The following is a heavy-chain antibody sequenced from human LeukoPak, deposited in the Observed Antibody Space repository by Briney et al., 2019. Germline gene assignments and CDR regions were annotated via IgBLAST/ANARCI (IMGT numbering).Heavy chain of an antibody. D-gene: IGHD5-18*01. CDR3: ARHLSRGYSYGV. V-gene: IGHV4-34*01. CDR1: GGSFSGYY. J-gene: IGHJ4*02. Sequence: SETLSLTCAVYGGSFSGYYWSWIRQPPGKGLEWIGEINHSGGTNYNPSLKSRVTISVDTSKNQFSLKLSSVTAADTAVYYCARHLSRGYSYGVWGQGTLVTVSS. CDR2: INHSGGT.